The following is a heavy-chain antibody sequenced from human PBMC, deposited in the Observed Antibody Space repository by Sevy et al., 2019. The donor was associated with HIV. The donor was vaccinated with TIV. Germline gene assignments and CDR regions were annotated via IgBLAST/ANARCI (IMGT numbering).Heavy chain of an antibody. V-gene: IGHV3-49*04. Sequence: GGSLRLSCTASGFTFGDYAMSWVRQAPGKGLEWVGFIRSKAYGGTTEYAASVKSRFTISSDDSKRIAYLQMNSLKTEETAVYYCTRDGSSSAYYYYGMDVWGQGTTVTVSS. D-gene: IGHD6-6*01. CDR3: TRDGSSSAYYYYGMDV. CDR2: IRSKAYGGTT. CDR1: GFTFGDYA. J-gene: IGHJ6*02.